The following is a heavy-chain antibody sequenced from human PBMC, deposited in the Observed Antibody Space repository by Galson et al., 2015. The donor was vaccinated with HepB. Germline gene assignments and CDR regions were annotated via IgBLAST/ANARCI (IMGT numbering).Heavy chain of an antibody. J-gene: IGHJ3*02. Sequence: SVKVSCKASGYPFTSYAITWVRQAPGQGLEWMGWISTYNGNTNYAQKLQGRVTMTTDTSTSTAYMELRSLRSDDTAVYYCARDPAKAYFGSGRDAFDIWGQGTMVTVSS. V-gene: IGHV1-18*01. CDR1: GYPFTSYA. CDR2: ISTYNGNT. D-gene: IGHD3-10*01. CDR3: ARDPAKAYFGSGRDAFDI.